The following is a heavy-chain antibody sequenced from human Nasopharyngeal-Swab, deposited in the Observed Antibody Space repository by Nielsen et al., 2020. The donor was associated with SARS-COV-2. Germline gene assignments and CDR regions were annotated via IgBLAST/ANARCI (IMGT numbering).Heavy chain of an antibody. CDR3: ARGGTVTTDT. J-gene: IGHJ5*02. CDR2: IYYSGST. Sequence: GSLRLSYTVSGGSISSSSYYWGWIRQPPGKGLEWIGSIYYSGSTYYNPSLKSRVTISVDTSKNQFSLKLSSVTAADTAVYYCARGGTVTTDTWGQGTLVTVSS. V-gene: IGHV4-39*07. CDR1: GGSISSSSYY. D-gene: IGHD4-17*01.